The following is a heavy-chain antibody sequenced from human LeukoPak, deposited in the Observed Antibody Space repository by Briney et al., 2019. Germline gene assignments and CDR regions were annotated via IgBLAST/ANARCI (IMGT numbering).Heavy chain of an antibody. V-gene: IGHV4-4*07. CDR2: IYTSGST. CDR3: AREKIGYYDGSGRGWFDP. CDR1: GGSISSYY. D-gene: IGHD3-22*01. J-gene: IGHJ5*02. Sequence: SETLSLTCTVSGGSISSYYWSWIRQPAGKGLEWIGRIYTSGSTNYNPSLKSRVTMSVDTSKKQFSLKLSSVTAADTAVYYCAREKIGYYDGSGRGWFDPWGQGTLVTVPS.